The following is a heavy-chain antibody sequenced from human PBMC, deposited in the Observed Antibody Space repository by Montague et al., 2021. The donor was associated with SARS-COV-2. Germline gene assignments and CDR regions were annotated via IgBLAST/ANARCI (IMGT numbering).Heavy chain of an antibody. V-gene: IGHV3-48*03. Sequence: SRRLSCAASGFIFSYFEMNWVRQAPGKGLEWISYTSGAGTTIYYADSVKGRFTISRDNAKNSLYLQMNSLRAEDTAVYYCARDLVVTDGISDYWGQGTLVTVSS. D-gene: IGHD2-8*02. CDR2: TSGAGTTI. CDR3: ARDLVVTDGISDY. CDR1: GFIFSYFE. J-gene: IGHJ4*02.